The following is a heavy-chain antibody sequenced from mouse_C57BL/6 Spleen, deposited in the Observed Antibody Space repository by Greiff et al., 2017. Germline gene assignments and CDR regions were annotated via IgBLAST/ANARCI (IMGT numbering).Heavy chain of an antibody. Sequence: VQLQQSGAELVRPGTSVKVSCKASGYAFTNYLLEWVKQRPGQGLEWIGVINPGSGGTNYNEKFKGKATLTADKSSSTAYMQLRSLTSEDSAVYFCSRSAGGRCYFDVWGTGTTVTVSS. CDR1: GYAFTNYL. CDR3: SRSAGGRCYFDV. V-gene: IGHV1-54*01. J-gene: IGHJ1*03. D-gene: IGHD1-1*02. CDR2: INPGSGGT.